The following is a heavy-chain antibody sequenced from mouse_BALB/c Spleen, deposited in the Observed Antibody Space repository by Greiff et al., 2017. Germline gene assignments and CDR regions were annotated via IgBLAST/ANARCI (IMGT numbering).Heavy chain of an antibody. J-gene: IGHJ4*01. CDR3: TRDLTTGYDAMDY. Sequence: EVQLVESGGGLVKPGGSLKLSCAASGFTFSSYTMSWVRQTPEKRLEWVATISSGGSYTYYPDSVKGRFTISRDNAKNTLYLQMSSLKSEDTAMYYCTRDLTTGYDAMDYWGQGTSVTVSS. V-gene: IGHV5-6-4*01. CDR1: GFTFSSYT. D-gene: IGHD2-12*01. CDR2: ISSGGSYT.